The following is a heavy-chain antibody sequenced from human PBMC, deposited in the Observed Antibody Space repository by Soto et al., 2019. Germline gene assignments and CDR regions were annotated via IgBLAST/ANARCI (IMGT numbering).Heavy chain of an antibody. CDR2: ISAYNGNT. V-gene: IGHV1-18*01. Sequence: ASVKVSCKASGYTFTSYGISWVRQAPGQGLEWMGWISAYNGNTKYAQKLQGRVTITRDTSTSTAYMELRSLRSEDTAVYYCARDKGGIAVAGSPGWFDPWGQGTLVTVSS. CDR1: GYTFTSYG. J-gene: IGHJ5*02. CDR3: ARDKGGIAVAGSPGWFDP. D-gene: IGHD6-19*01.